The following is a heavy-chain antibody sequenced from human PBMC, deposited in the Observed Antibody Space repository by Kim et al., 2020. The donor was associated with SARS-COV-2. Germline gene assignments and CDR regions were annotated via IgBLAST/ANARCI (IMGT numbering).Heavy chain of an antibody. V-gene: IGHV3-23*01. CDR3: AKEGADYYGSGSYYNRHYYYYGMDV. J-gene: IGHJ6*02. Sequence: GGSLRLSCAASGFTFSSYAMSWVRQAPGKGLEWVSAISGSGGSTYYADSVKGRFTISRDNSKNTLYLQMNSLRAEDTAVYYCAKEGADYYGSGSYYNRHYYYYGMDVWGQGTTVTVSS. CDR2: ISGSGGST. CDR1: GFTFSSYA. D-gene: IGHD3-10*01.